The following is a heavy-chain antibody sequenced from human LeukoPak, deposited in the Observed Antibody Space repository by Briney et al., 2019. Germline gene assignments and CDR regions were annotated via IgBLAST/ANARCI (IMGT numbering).Heavy chain of an antibody. J-gene: IGHJ4*02. CDR3: AREINDY. Sequence: GGSLRLSCVASGFTFSTNAMSWVRQAPGKGLEWVANIKQDGSEKYYVDSVKGRFTISRDNAKNSLYLQMNSLRAEDTAVYYCAREINDYWGQGTLVTVSS. CDR1: GFTFSTNA. CDR2: IKQDGSEK. V-gene: IGHV3-7*01.